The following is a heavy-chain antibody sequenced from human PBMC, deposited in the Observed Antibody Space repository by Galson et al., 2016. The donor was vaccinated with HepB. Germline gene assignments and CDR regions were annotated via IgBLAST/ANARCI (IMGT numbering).Heavy chain of an antibody. Sequence: SLRLSCAASGFTFSSYGMHWVRQAPGKGLEWVAVIWYDGSNKYSADSVKGRFTISRDNSKNTLYLQMNSLRAEDTAVYYCARGLRFLEWFSDYWGQGTLVTVSS. J-gene: IGHJ4*02. CDR2: IWYDGSNK. V-gene: IGHV3-33*01. D-gene: IGHD3-3*01. CDR3: ARGLRFLEWFSDY. CDR1: GFTFSSYG.